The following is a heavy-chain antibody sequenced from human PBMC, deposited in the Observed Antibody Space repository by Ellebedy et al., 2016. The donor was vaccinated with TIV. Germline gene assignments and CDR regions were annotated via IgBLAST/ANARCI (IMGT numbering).Heavy chain of an antibody. CDR1: GYSFTSYW. CDR3: ARLGVYYDYVRGPFDY. J-gene: IGHJ4*02. D-gene: IGHD3-16*01. Sequence: GESLKISCKGSGYSFTSYWISWVRQMPGKGLEWMGRIDPSDSYTNYSPSFQGHVTISADKSISTAYLQWSSLKASDTAMYYCARLGVYYDYVRGPFDYWGQGTLVTVSS. V-gene: IGHV5-10-1*01. CDR2: IDPSDSYT.